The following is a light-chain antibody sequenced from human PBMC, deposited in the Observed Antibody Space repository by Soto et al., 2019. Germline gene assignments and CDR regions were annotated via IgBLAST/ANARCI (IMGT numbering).Light chain of an antibody. Sequence: QSVLTQPPSMSGAPGQGVTISCTGSSSNIEAGYDVHWYQQVPGTAPKLLIYGNTNRPSGVPDRFSASKSGTSASLAISGLQAEDEADYYCQSYESSLSGWIFGGGIKLTVL. CDR2: GNT. J-gene: IGLJ2*01. CDR1: SSNIEAGYD. CDR3: QSYESSLSGWI. V-gene: IGLV1-40*01.